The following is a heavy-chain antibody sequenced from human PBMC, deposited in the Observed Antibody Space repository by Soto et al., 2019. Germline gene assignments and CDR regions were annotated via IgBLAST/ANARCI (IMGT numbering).Heavy chain of an antibody. Sequence: QVQLVESGGGVVQPGRSLRLSCAASGFTFSSYGMHWVRQAPGKGLEWVAVIWYDGSNKYYADSVKGRFTISRDNSKNTLYLQMNSLRAEDTAVYYCERDRGSGWYETWFDPWGQGTLVTVSS. D-gene: IGHD6-19*01. J-gene: IGHJ5*02. CDR1: GFTFSSYG. CDR2: IWYDGSNK. V-gene: IGHV3-33*01. CDR3: ERDRGSGWYETWFDP.